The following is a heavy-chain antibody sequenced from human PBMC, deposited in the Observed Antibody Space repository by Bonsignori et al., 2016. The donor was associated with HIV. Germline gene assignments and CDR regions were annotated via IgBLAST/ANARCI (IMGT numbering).Heavy chain of an antibody. CDR3: ARKSTTWAFDF. J-gene: IGHJ3*01. D-gene: IGHD1-14*01. CDR1: GFSLTTSGMR. Sequence: SGPTLVKPTQTLTLTCTFSGFSLTTSGMRVSWIRQPPGKALEWLARIDWDGAKFYTTSLKTRLTISKDTSKNQVVLTMTNMDPVDTATYYCARKSTTWAFDFWGQGTMVTVSS. CDR2: IDWDGAK. V-gene: IGHV2-70*04.